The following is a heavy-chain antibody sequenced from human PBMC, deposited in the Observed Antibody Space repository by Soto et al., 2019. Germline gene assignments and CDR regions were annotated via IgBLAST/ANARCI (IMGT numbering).Heavy chain of an antibody. CDR3: ARDRDSSGWYGWFDP. J-gene: IGHJ5*02. CDR2: IIPIFGTA. D-gene: IGHD6-19*01. V-gene: IGHV1-69*13. Sequence: SVKVSCKASGGTFSSYAISWVRQAPVQGLEWMGGIIPIFGTANYAQKFQGRVTITADESTSTAYMELSSLRSEDTAVYYCARDRDSSGWYGWFDPWGQGTLVTVSS. CDR1: GGTFSSYA.